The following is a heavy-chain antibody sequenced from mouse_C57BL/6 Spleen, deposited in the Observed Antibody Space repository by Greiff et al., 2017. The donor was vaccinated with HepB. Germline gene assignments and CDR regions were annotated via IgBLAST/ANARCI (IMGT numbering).Heavy chain of an antibody. CDR3: TGFTTVVYFDY. CDR1: GFTFSNYW. D-gene: IGHD1-1*01. Sequence: EVKLMESGGGLVQPGGSMKLSCVASGFTFSNYWMNWVRQSPEKGLEWVAQIRLKSDNYATHYAESVKGRFTISRDDSKNSVYLQMNNLKADDTGIYYCTGFTTVVYFDYWGQGTTLTVSS. V-gene: IGHV6-3*01. J-gene: IGHJ2*01. CDR2: IRLKSDNYAT.